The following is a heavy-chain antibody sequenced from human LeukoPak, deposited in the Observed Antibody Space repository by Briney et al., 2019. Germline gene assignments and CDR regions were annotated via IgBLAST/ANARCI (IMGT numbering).Heavy chain of an antibody. Sequence: PSETLSLTCAVYGGSFSGYYWNWLRQPPGKGLEWIGEINHSGSTNYNPSLKSRVTISVDTSKNQFSLKLSSVTAADTAVYYCARGRGWFGELRKRWFDPWGQGTLVTVSS. D-gene: IGHD3-10*01. CDR3: ARGRGWFGELRKRWFDP. V-gene: IGHV4-34*01. CDR1: GGSFSGYY. J-gene: IGHJ5*02. CDR2: INHSGST.